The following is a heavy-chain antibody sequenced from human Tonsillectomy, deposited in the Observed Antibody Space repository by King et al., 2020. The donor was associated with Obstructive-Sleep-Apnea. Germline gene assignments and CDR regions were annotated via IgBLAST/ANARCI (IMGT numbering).Heavy chain of an antibody. CDR1: GFTFSSYA. J-gene: IGHJ6*02. D-gene: IGHD2-15*01. V-gene: IGHV3-30*04. Sequence: VQLVASGGGVVQPGRSLRLSCAASGFTFSSYAMHWVRQAPGRGLELVAVISYDGRNKYYADSGKGRFTISRDNSKNTLYLQMNSLRSEDTAVYYFARDIEEYCSGGSCFGGMDVWGQGTTVTVSS. CDR2: ISYDGRNK. CDR3: ARDIEEYCSGGSCFGGMDV.